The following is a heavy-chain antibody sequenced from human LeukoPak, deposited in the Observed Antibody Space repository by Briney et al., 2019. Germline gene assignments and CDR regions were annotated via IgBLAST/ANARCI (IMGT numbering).Heavy chain of an antibody. J-gene: IGHJ4*02. CDR1: GGSFSSGSYY. Sequence: PSETLSLTCTVSGGSFSSGSYYWSWIRQPPGKGLEWIGEINHSGSTNYNPSLKSRVTISVDTSKNQFSLKLSSVTAADTAVYYCARGPYSSGWYVDYWGQGTLVTVSS. CDR3: ARGPYSSGWYVDY. V-gene: IGHV4-61*01. CDR2: INHSGST. D-gene: IGHD6-19*01.